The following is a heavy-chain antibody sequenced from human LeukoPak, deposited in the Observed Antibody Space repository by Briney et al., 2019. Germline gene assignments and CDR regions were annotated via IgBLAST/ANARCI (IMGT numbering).Heavy chain of an antibody. CDR1: GFTLSGYI. Sequence: AGGSLRLSCAASGFTLSGYIMNWVRQAPGKGLEWVSLIGTSGNPIYYADSVKGRFTVSRDNAKNSLYLQMNSLRAEDTAVYYCARDQWLDYWGQGTLVTVSS. CDR3: ARDQWLDY. D-gene: IGHD6-19*01. CDR2: IGTSGNPI. V-gene: IGHV3-48*01. J-gene: IGHJ4*02.